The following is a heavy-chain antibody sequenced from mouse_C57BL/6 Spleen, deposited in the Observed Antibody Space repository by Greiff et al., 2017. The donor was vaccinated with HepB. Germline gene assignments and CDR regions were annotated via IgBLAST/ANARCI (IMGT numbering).Heavy chain of an antibody. CDR1: GFTFSSYT. D-gene: IGHD1-1*01. CDR3: ARHDYYGSSYWYFAV. V-gene: IGHV5-9*01. J-gene: IGHJ1*03. Sequence: EVMLVESGGGLVKPGGSLKLSCAASGFTFSSYTMSWVRQTPEKRLEWVATISGGGGNTYYPDSVKGRFTIARDNAKNTMYLQMSSLRSEDTALYYCARHDYYGSSYWYFAVWGTGTTVTVPS. CDR2: ISGGGGNT.